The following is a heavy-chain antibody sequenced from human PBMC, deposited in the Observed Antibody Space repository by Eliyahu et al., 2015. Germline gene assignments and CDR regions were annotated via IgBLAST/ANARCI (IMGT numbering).Heavy chain of an antibody. CDR2: IKQDGSDQ. Sequence: EAQLMESGGGLVQPGGSLRLSCVASGYSFSTNWMTWLRQAPGRGLEWVANIKQDGSDQYYVDSVKGRFTISRDNTKNSLFLQMNSLRAEDTAVYYCASGNLDYWGQGTLVTVS. CDR1: GYSFSTNW. CDR3: ASGNLDY. D-gene: IGHD1-26*01. V-gene: IGHV3-7*02. J-gene: IGHJ4*02.